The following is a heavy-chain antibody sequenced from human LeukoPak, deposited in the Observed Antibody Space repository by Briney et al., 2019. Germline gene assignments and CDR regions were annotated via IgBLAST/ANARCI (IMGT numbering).Heavy chain of an antibody. Sequence: RTSETLSLTCTVSGGSISSYYWDWIRQPPGKGLEWIGYVSYTGTTNYNPSLNSRVTISVDSPKNQFSLELTSVTAADTAVYYCARHLMGSSWYGFDPWGQGTLVTVSS. J-gene: IGHJ5*02. V-gene: IGHV4-59*08. CDR2: VSYTGTT. CDR3: ARHLMGSSWYGFDP. CDR1: GGSISSYY. D-gene: IGHD6-13*01.